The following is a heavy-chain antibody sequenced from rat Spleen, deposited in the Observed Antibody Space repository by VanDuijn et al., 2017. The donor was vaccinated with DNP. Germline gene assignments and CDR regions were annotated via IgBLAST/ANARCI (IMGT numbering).Heavy chain of an antibody. D-gene: IGHD5-1*01. CDR3: AIQLGVFDY. CDR1: GYSITSNY. Sequence: EVQLQESGPGLVKPSQSLSLTCSVTGYSITSNYWGWIRQFPGDKMELIGHISYSGSTTYNPSLESRISITRDTSKNQFFLQVNSVTTEDSATYYCAIQLGVFDYWGQGVMVTVSS. CDR2: ISYSGST. J-gene: IGHJ2*01. V-gene: IGHV3-1*01.